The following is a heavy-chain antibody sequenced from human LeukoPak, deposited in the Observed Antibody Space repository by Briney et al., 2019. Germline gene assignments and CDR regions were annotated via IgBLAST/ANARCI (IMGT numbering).Heavy chain of an antibody. CDR1: GYTFTSFG. D-gene: IGHD3-22*01. CDR2: ISAYNGNT. J-gene: IGHJ4*02. Sequence: AASVKVSCKASGYTFTSFGISWVRQAPGQGLEWMGWISAYNGNTNYAQKLQGRVTMTTDTSTSTAYMELRSLRSDDTAVYYCARGVRDYYDSSGYKLMDYWGQGTLVTVSS. CDR3: ARGVRDYYDSSGYKLMDY. V-gene: IGHV1-18*01.